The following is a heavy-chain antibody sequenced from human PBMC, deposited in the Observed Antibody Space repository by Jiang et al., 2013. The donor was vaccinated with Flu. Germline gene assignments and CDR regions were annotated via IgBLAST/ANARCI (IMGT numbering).Heavy chain of an antibody. J-gene: IGHJ4*02. D-gene: IGHD2-15*01. V-gene: IGHV4-59*13. CDR2: SYYSGST. CDR1: GVSINSYY. Sequence: GPGLVKPSETLSLTCTVSGVSINSYYWTWIRQPPGKGLEWIGFSYYSGSTRYSPSLKSRVTISIDTSKNQVSLKLSSVTAADTAVYYCAGFCSGGGCPDHWGQGTLVTVSS. CDR3: AGFCSGGGCPDH.